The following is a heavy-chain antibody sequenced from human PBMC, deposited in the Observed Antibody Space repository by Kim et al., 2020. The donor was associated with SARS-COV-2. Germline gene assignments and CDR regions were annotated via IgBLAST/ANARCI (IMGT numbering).Heavy chain of an antibody. D-gene: IGHD3-10*01. CDR1: GFTFSSYG. V-gene: IGHV3-30*18. CDR2: ISYDGSNK. Sequence: GGSLRLSCAASGFTFSSYGMHWVRQAPGKGLEWVAVISYDGSNKYYADSVKGRFTISRDNSKNTLYLQMNSLRAEDTAVYYCAKESGSGSYYAWTYYYYRMDLWGPGTPGTLSS. J-gene: IGHJ6*02. CDR3: AKESGSGSYYAWTYYYYRMDL.